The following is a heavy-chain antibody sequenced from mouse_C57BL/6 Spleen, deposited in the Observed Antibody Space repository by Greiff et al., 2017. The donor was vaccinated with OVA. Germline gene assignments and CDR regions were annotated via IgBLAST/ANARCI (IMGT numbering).Heavy chain of an antibody. Sequence: EVKLVESGGGLVKPGGSLKLSCAASGFTFSSYAMSWVRQTPEKRLEWVATISDGGSYTYYPDNVKGRFTISRDNAKNNLYLQMSHLKSEDTAMYYCARDEDSRGYFDVWGTGTTVTVSS. D-gene: IGHD2-12*01. CDR1: GFTFSSYA. CDR3: ARDEDSRGYFDV. V-gene: IGHV5-4*01. CDR2: ISDGGSYT. J-gene: IGHJ1*03.